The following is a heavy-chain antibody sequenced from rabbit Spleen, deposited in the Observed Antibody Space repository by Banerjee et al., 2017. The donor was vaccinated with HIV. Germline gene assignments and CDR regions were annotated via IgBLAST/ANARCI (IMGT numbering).Heavy chain of an antibody. V-gene: IGHV1S40*01. D-gene: IGHD1-1*01. Sequence: QSLEESGGDLVKPGASLTLTCTASGFSFSVNYYMCWVRQAPGKGLEWIGCIYTGDGSTYYASWAKGRFTISKTSSTTVTLQMTSLTAADTATYFCARSVSDDYHDLWGPGTLVTVS. CDR2: IYTGDGST. CDR1: GFSFSVNYY. CDR3: ARSVSDDYHDL. J-gene: IGHJ4*01.